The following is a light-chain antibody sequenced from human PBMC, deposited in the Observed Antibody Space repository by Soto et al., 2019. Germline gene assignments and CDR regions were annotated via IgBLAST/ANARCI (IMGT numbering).Light chain of an antibody. CDR1: QSVSSSY. Sequence: EIVLTPSPGTLSLSPVERATLSCRASQSVSSSYLAWYQQKPGQAPRLLIYGASSRATGIPDTFSGSGSGTDFTLTISRLEPEDFAVYYCQQYGRSPWTFGQGTKVDIK. V-gene: IGKV3-20*01. J-gene: IGKJ1*01. CDR2: GAS. CDR3: QQYGRSPWT.